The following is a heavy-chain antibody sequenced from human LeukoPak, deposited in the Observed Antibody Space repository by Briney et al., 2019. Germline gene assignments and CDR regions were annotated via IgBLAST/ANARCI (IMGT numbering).Heavy chain of an antibody. CDR3: ARGEVDTSAFDI. J-gene: IGHJ3*02. Sequence: GGSLRLSCVASGFTFSSSSMSWVRQAPGEGLEWVSSISSSSSYIYYADLVKGRFTISRDNAKNSLYLQMNSLRAEDTAVYYCARGEVDTSAFDIWGQGTMVTVSS. V-gene: IGHV3-21*01. D-gene: IGHD5-18*01. CDR1: GFTFSSSS. CDR2: ISSSSSYI.